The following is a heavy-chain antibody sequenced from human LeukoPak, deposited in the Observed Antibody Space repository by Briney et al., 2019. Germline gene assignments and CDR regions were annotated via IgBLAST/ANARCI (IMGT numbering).Heavy chain of an antibody. CDR1: GSFSTYS. V-gene: IGHV3-48*01. J-gene: IGHJ3*02. Sequence: TGGSLRLSCEASGSFSTYSMNWVRQAPGKGLEWISYISQSSSIIFYADSVRGRFTISRDNAKTSLYLQMNSLRAEDTAVYYCARLGSCHNDRAFDIWGRGTMVTVSS. D-gene: IGHD3-22*01. CDR3: ARLGSCHNDRAFDI. CDR2: ISQSSSII.